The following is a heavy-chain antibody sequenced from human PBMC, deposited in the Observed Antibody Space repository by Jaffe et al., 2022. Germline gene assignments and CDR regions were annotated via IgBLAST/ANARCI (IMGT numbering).Heavy chain of an antibody. D-gene: IGHD1-20*01. CDR1: GFTFNSYA. J-gene: IGHJ4*02. CDR2: IGGSGGST. CDR3: AKLYPAYNWNDGPRGYFDY. V-gene: IGHV3-23*01. Sequence: EVQLLESGGGLVQPGGSLRLSCAASGFTFNSYAMNWVRQAPGKGLEWVSGIGGSGGSTYYADSVKGRFTISKDNSKNTVYLQMNSLRPEDTAVYYCAKLYPAYNWNDGPRGYFDYWGQGTLVTVSS.